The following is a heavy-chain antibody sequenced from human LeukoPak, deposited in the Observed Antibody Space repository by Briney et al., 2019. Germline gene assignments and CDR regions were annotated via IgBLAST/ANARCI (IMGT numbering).Heavy chain of an antibody. V-gene: IGHV3-30*18. CDR1: GFTFSSYG. CDR3: AKIQYYDSSGYLDY. J-gene: IGHJ4*02. CDR2: ISHDGSNK. Sequence: GGSLRLFCAASGFTFSSYGMHWVRQAPGKGLEWVAVISHDGSNKYYADSVKGRFTISRDNSKNTLYLQMNSLRAEDTAVYYCAKIQYYDSSGYLDYWGQGTLVTVSS. D-gene: IGHD3-22*01.